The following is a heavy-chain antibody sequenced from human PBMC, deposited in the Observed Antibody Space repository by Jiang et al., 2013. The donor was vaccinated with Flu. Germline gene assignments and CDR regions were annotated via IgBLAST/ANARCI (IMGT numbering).Heavy chain of an antibody. CDR2: IYYTGST. CDR3: ARYGDYTAGGFDY. Sequence: YGPGLVKPSQTLSLTCTVSGGSISSGGYYWSWIRQFPGKGLEWIGYIYYTGSTYSKPSLKSRVTISRDTSKNQFSLKLSSVTAADTAVYYCARYGDYTAGGFDYWGQGTLVTVSS. CDR1: GGSISSGGYY. J-gene: IGHJ4*02. V-gene: IGHV4-31*03. D-gene: IGHD4-17*01.